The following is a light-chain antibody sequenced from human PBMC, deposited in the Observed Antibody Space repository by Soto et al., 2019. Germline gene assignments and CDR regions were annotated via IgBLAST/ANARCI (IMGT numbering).Light chain of an antibody. CDR3: QQANSFPPT. CDR2: AAS. J-gene: IGKJ5*01. V-gene: IGKV1D-12*01. Sequence: DIQMTQSPSSVSGSVGDRLTITCRASQGISSWLAWYQQKQGKXHKXXIYAASSLQSGVPSRFSGSGSGTDFTLTISSLQPEDCETYDCQQANSFPPTFGQGTRLEIK. CDR1: QGISSW.